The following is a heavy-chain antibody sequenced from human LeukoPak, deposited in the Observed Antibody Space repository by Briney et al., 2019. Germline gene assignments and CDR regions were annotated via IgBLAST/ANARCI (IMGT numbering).Heavy chain of an antibody. CDR1: GYSISSGYY. V-gene: IGHV4-38-2*01. CDR3: AKTRPTMVVP. CDR2: IYHSGST. D-gene: IGHD4-23*01. J-gene: IGHJ4*02. Sequence: PSETLSLTCAVSGYSISSGYYWGWIRQPPGKGLEWIGSIYHSGSTYYNPSLKSRVTISVDTSKNQFSLKLSSVTAADTAVYYCAKTRPTMVVPWGQGTLVTVSS.